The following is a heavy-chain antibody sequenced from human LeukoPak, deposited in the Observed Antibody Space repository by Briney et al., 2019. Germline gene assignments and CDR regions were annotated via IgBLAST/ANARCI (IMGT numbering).Heavy chain of an antibody. V-gene: IGHV4-34*01. D-gene: IGHD1-26*01. J-gene: IGHJ4*02. CDR3: ASSVGSTDY. Sequence: SETLSLTCAVYGESLSKYYWTWIRQSPGKGLEWIGEINHRGSTNLNPSLKSRVTLSVATSKHQFSLKLTSMTAADAAVYYCASSVGSTDYWGQGTLVTVSP. CDR2: INHRGST. CDR1: GESLSKYY.